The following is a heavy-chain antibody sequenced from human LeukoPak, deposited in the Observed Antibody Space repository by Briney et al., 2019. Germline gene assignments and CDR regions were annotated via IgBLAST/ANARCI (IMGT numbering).Heavy chain of an antibody. J-gene: IGHJ4*02. V-gene: IGHV3-21*04. Sequence: GGSLRLSCAASGFTFSSYSMNWVRQAPGKGLEWVSSISSSSSYIYYADSVKGRFTISRDNAKNSLYLQMNSLRAEDTAVYYCARLIYSGGYWGTFDYWGQGTLVTVSS. CDR2: ISSSSSYI. CDR1: GFTFSSYS. D-gene: IGHD1-26*01. CDR3: ARLIYSGGYWGTFDY.